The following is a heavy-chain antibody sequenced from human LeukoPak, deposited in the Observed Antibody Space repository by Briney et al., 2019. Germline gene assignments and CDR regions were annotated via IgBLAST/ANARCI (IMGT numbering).Heavy chain of an antibody. CDR1: GFTFSSYA. V-gene: IGHV3-30-3*01. CDR3: ARGYGNYDFWSGNYYGMDV. D-gene: IGHD3-3*01. J-gene: IGHJ6*02. CDR2: ISYDGSNK. Sequence: GGSLRLSCAAAGFTFSSYAMHWVRQAPGKGLEWVAVISYDGSNKYYADSVKGRFTISRDNSKNTLYLQMNSLRAEDTAVYYCARGYGNYDFWSGNYYGMDVWGQGTTVTVSS.